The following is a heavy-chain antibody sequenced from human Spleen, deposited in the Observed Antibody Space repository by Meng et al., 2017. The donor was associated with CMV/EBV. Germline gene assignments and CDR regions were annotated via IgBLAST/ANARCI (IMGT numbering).Heavy chain of an antibody. V-gene: IGHV3-23*03. CDR2: IYGGGSST. CDR3: AKSEDCGGDCGGDYFDS. CDR1: GFTFSSYA. D-gene: IGHD2-21*01. Sequence: GGSLRLSCAASGFTFSSYAMSWVRQAPGKGLEWVSVIYGGGSSTFYTDSVKGRFTISRDDSRNTLYLQMSSLRAEDTAVYYCAKSEDCGGDCGGDYFDSWGQGALVTVSS. J-gene: IGHJ4*02.